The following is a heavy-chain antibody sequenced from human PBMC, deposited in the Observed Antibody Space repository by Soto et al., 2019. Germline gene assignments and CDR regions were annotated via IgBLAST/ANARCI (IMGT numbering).Heavy chain of an antibody. J-gene: IGHJ4*02. CDR1: GYTFTGYY. V-gene: IGHV1-2*04. Sequence: VKVSCKASGYTFTGYYMHWVRQAPGQGLEWMGWINPNSGGTNYAQKFQGWVTMTRDTSISTAYMELSRLRSDDTAVYYCARDYCSGGSRYSFYYWGEGSLVTVCS. D-gene: IGHD2-15*01. CDR3: ARDYCSGGSRYSFYY. CDR2: INPNSGGT.